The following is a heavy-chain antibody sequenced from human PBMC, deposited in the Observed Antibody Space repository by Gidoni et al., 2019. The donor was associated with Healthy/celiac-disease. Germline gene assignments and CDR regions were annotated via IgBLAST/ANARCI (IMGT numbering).Heavy chain of an antibody. CDR3: ASFPRGLLHYDYVWGSYRYDVGY. D-gene: IGHD3-16*02. CDR1: GFTFSSYS. J-gene: IGHJ4*02. CDR2: ISSSSSYI. V-gene: IGHV3-21*01. Sequence: EVQLVESGGGLVKPGGSLRLSCAASGFTFSSYSMNWVRQAPGKGLEWVSSISSSSSYIYYADSVKGRFTISRDNAKNSLYLQMNSLRAEDTAVYYCASFPRGLLHYDYVWGSYRYDVGYWGQGTLVTVSS.